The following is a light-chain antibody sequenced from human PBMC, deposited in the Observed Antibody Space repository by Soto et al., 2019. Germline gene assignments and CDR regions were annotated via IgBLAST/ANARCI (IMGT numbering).Light chain of an antibody. Sequence: EIVLTQSPGTLSLSPGERATLSCRASQSVSSSYLAWYQQKPGQAPRLLISGASSRATGIPDRFSGSGSGADFTLTISRLEPEDFAVHYCQQYGTSPRTFGQGTKVDIK. CDR2: GAS. CDR1: QSVSSSY. CDR3: QQYGTSPRT. J-gene: IGKJ1*01. V-gene: IGKV3-20*01.